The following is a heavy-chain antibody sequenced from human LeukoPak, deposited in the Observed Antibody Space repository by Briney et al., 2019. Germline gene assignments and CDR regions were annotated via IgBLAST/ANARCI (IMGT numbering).Heavy chain of an antibody. CDR3: ARGGRQQLVRGYFDY. V-gene: IGHV4-34*01. D-gene: IGHD6-13*01. CDR2: INHSGST. J-gene: IGHJ4*02. CDR1: GGSFSGYY. Sequence: SETLSLTCAVYGGSFSGYYWSWIRQPPGKGLEWIGEINHSGSTNYNPSLKSRVTISVDTSKNQFSLKLSSVTAADMAVYYCARGGRQQLVRGYFDYWGQGTLVTVSS.